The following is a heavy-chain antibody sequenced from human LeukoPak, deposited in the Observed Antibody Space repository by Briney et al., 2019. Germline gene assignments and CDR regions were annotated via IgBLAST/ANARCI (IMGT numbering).Heavy chain of an antibody. D-gene: IGHD6-19*01. CDR3: ARVSGIAVAGTTPGSFDI. V-gene: IGHV4-39*07. J-gene: IGHJ3*02. CDR2: MYYSGST. CDR1: GGSISSSNYY. Sequence: SETLSLTCTVSGGSISSSNYYWGWIRQPPGKGLEWIGSMYYSGSTYYNPSLRSRVTISVDTSKNQFSLKLSSVTAADTAVYYCARVSGIAVAGTTPGSFDIWGQGTMLTVSS.